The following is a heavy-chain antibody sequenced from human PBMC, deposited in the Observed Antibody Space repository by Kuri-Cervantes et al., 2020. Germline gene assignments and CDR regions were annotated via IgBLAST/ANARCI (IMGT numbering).Heavy chain of an antibody. V-gene: IGHV3-48*01. CDR2: ISSSSSTI. CDR1: GFTFSSYS. D-gene: IGHD5-24*01. Sequence: GESLKISCVASGFTFSSYSMNWVRQAPGKGLEWVSYISSSSSTIYYADSVKGRFTIPRDNAKNSLYLQMNSLRAEDTAVYYCARDHGHYWGQGTLVTVSS. J-gene: IGHJ4*02. CDR3: ARDHGHY.